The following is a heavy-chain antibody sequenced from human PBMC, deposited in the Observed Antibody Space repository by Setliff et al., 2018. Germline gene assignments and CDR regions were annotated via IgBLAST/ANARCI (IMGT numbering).Heavy chain of an antibody. Sequence: PGGSLRLSCVASGFTFSDYGMHWVRQAPGKGLEWVALIWNDGSNKFYGDSVKGRFTISRDNSKNTLYLQMNSLRAEDTAVYYCAKNWATAHHNYYGMDVWGQGTTVTAP. V-gene: IGHV3-33*06. CDR1: GFTFSDYG. J-gene: IGHJ6*02. CDR3: AKNWATAHHNYYGMDV. CDR2: IWNDGSNK. D-gene: IGHD2-21*02.